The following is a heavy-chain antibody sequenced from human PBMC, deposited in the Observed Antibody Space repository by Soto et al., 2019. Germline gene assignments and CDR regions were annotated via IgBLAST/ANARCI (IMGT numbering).Heavy chain of an antibody. Sequence: SETLSLTCIVCGGSISRYYWSWIRQPPGKGLEWIGYIYYSGSTNYNPSLKSRVTISVDTSKNQFSLKLSSVTAADTAVYYCARQFWDYSGYDYYFDYWGQGTLVTVSS. D-gene: IGHD5-12*01. J-gene: IGHJ4*02. V-gene: IGHV4-59*08. CDR2: IYYSGST. CDR3: ARQFWDYSGYDYYFDY. CDR1: GGSISRYY.